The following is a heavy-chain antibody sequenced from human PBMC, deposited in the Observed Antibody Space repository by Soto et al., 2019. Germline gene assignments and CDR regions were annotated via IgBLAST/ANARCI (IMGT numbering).Heavy chain of an antibody. Sequence: LSETLSVTYAVSAGLTSTSDWLSCVLQLQGKGLEWIGEIYHSGSTNYNPSLKSRVTISVDKSKNQFSLKLSSVTAADTAVYYCARVPRSSIAARPKNWFDPWGQGTLVTVSS. J-gene: IGHJ5*02. D-gene: IGHD6-6*01. CDR3: ARVPRSSIAARPKNWFDP. CDR1: AGLTSTSDW. V-gene: IGHV4-4*02. CDR2: IYHSGST.